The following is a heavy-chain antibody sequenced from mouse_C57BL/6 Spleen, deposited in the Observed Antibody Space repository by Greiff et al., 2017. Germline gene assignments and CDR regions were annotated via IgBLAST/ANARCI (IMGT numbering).Heavy chain of an antibody. CDR2: FHPYNDDT. CDR1: GYTFTTYP. J-gene: IGHJ3*01. D-gene: IGHD2-1*01. V-gene: IGHV1-47*01. CDR3: ARRGDYGNYVWFAY. Sequence: VKLVESGAELVKPGASVKMSCKASGYTFTTYPIEWMKQNHGKSLEWIGNFHPYNDDTKYNEKFKGKATLTVEKSSSTVYLELSRLTSDDSAVYYCARRGDYGNYVWFAYWGQGTLVTVSA.